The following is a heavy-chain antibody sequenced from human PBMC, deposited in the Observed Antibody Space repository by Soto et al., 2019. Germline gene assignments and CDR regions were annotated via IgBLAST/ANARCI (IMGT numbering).Heavy chain of an antibody. V-gene: IGHV1-2*02. CDR2: INPNTRGT. CDR1: GYIFTGYY. Sequence: ASVKVSCKASGYIFTGYYIHWVRQAPGQGLEWMGWINPNTRGTHSAQRFQGRVTMTRDTSISTAYMELSSLRSDDSAVYCCARDRYSGYNSQFDYWGQGTLVTVSS. J-gene: IGHJ4*02. D-gene: IGHD5-12*01. CDR3: ARDRYSGYNSQFDY.